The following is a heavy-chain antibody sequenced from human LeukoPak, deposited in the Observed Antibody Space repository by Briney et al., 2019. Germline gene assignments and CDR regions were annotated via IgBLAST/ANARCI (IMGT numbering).Heavy chain of an antibody. CDR1: GFTFSSYE. J-gene: IGHJ3*02. CDR3: AREGIVGATSDAFDI. CDR2: ISSSGSTI. D-gene: IGHD1-26*01. Sequence: GGSLRLSCAASGFTFSSYEMNWVRQAPGKGLEWVSYISSSGSTIYYADSVKGRFTISRGNAKNSLYPQMNSLRAEDTAVYYCAREGIVGATSDAFDIWGQGTMVTVSS. V-gene: IGHV3-48*03.